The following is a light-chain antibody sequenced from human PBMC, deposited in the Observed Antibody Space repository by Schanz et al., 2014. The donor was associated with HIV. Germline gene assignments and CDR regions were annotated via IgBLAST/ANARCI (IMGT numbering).Light chain of an antibody. CDR1: SSDVGGYNY. CDR2: DVS. J-gene: IGLJ2*01. Sequence: QSALTQPASVSGSPGQSITISCTGTSSDVGGYNYVSWYQQHPDKAPKLMIYDVSNRPSGVSNRFSGSKSGNTATLTISGLQAEDEAVYYCSSCTSNGPLLLLGGGTKLTVL. V-gene: IGLV2-14*03. CDR3: SSCTSNGPLLL.